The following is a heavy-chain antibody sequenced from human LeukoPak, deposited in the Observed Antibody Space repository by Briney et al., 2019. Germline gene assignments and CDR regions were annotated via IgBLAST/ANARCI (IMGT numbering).Heavy chain of an antibody. Sequence: PGGSLRLSCAASGFTFSSYSMNWVRQAPGKGLEWVSSISSSSSYIYYADSVKGRFTISRDNGKNSLDLQMNSLRADDTAVYYCARERGYSSSAFIIWGQGTMVTVSS. CDR1: GFTFSSYS. CDR2: ISSSSSYI. V-gene: IGHV3-21*01. J-gene: IGHJ3*02. CDR3: ARERGYSSSAFII. D-gene: IGHD5-18*01.